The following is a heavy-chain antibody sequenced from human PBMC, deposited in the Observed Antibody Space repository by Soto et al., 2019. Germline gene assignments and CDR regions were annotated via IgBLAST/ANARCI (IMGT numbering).Heavy chain of an antibody. D-gene: IGHD1-26*01. CDR3: ARVTTPHLPPPDY. J-gene: IGHJ4*02. V-gene: IGHV3-72*01. CDR1: GFIFSDHY. Sequence: EVQVVESGGGLVQPGGSLRLSCVASGFIFSDHYMDWVRQAPGKGLEWVGRIRNKANRNSTDYAASVKGRFTISRDDSKNSLYLQMNSLKTEDTAVYYCARVTTPHLPPPDYWGQGTLVTVSS. CDR2: IRNKANRNST.